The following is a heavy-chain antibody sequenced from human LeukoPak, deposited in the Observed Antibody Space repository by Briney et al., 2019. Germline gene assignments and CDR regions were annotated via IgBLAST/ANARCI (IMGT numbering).Heavy chain of an antibody. CDR3: ARENSIRGYSSSWYGSGY. CDR1: GYTFTGYY. J-gene: IGHJ4*02. CDR2: INPNSGGT. Sequence: ASVKVSCKASGYTFTGYYMHWVRQAPGQGLEWMGWINPNSGGTNYAQKFQGRVTMTRDTSISTAYMELSRLRSDDTAVYYCARENSIRGYSSSWYGSGYWGQGTLVTVSS. V-gene: IGHV1-2*02. D-gene: IGHD6-13*01.